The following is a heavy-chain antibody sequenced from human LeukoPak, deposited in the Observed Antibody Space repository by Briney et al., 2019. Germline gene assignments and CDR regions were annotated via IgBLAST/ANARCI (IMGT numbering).Heavy chain of an antibody. CDR3: ARRKTYYDTLTGYPEQTLDY. V-gene: IGHV7-4-1*02. CDR2: INTNTGNP. Sequence: ASVKVSCKASGYTFTSYAMNWVRQAPGQGLEWMGWINTNTGNPTYAQGFTGRFVFSLDTSVSTAYLQISSLKAEDTAVYYCARRKTYYDTLTGYPEQTLDYWGQGTLVTVSS. CDR1: GYTFTSYA. D-gene: IGHD3-9*01. J-gene: IGHJ4*02.